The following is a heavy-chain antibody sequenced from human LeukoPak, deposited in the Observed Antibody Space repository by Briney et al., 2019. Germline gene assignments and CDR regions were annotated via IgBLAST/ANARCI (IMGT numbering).Heavy chain of an antibody. CDR2: VNHSGST. J-gene: IGHJ4*02. Sequence: PSETLSLTCSAYGGSFGGYFWSWIRQPPGEGLEWIGEVNHSGSTNYNPSLKSRVTISVDTSRTQFSLNLRSVTAADTAMYYCATLPWCNSGQCYSDDYWGRGILVTVSS. CDR1: GGSFGGYF. V-gene: IGHV4-34*01. D-gene: IGHD2-15*01. CDR3: ATLPWCNSGQCYSDDY.